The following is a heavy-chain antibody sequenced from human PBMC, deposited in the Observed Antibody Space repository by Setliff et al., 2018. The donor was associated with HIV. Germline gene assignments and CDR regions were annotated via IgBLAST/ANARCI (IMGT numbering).Heavy chain of an antibody. Sequence: ASVKVSCKASGGTFSSHHIAWVRQAPGQGLEWMGWINPNSGGTNFAQKFQGRVTMTRDTSISTAYMELSRLRSDDTAVYYCARDSGSYCTNGVCPPGYYMDVWGKGTTVTVSS. D-gene: IGHD2-8*01. CDR2: INPNSGGT. CDR1: GGTFSSHH. CDR3: ARDSGSYCTNGVCPPGYYMDV. J-gene: IGHJ6*03. V-gene: IGHV1-2*02.